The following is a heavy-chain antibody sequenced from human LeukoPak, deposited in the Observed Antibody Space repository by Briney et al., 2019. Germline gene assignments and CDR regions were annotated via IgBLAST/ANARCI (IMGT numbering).Heavy chain of an antibody. CDR2: INSDGTTT. Sequence: GGSLRLSCAASGFTFSSYWMHGVRQAPGKGLLWVSRINSDGTTTYYADSVKGRFTISRDNAKNTLYLQMNSLRAEDTAVYYCARGNYYGMDVWGQGTTVTVSS. J-gene: IGHJ6*02. CDR3: ARGNYYGMDV. CDR1: GFTFSSYW. V-gene: IGHV3-74*01.